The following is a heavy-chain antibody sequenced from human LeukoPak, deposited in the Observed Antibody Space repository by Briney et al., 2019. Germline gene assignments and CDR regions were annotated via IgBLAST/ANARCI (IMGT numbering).Heavy chain of an antibody. Sequence: SETLSLTCGVYGGSFSGYYWSWIPQPPGKGLEWIGEINHSGSTNYNPSLKSRVTISVDTSKNQFSLKLSSVTAADTAVYYCARGSSYGHWGQGTLVTVSS. D-gene: IGHD6-6*01. CDR3: ARGSSYGH. CDR1: GGSFSGYY. CDR2: INHSGST. J-gene: IGHJ1*01. V-gene: IGHV4-34*01.